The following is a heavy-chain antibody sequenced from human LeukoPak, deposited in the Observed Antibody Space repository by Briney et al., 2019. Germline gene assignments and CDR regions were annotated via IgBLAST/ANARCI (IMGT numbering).Heavy chain of an antibody. V-gene: IGHV4-34*01. CDR2: INHRGST. Sequence: SETLSLTCAVYGGSFSNLYWSWLRQPPGKGLEWIGEINHRGSTTYNPSLKSRVTISADTSKNHFSLKLNSVTTADTAVYYCTRGAGWLIDYWGQGILVTVSS. D-gene: IGHD3-16*01. J-gene: IGHJ4*02. CDR3: TRGAGWLIDY. CDR1: GGSFSNLY.